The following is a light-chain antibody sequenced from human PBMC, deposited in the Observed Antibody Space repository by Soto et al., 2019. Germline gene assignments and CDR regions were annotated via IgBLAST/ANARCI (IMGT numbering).Light chain of an antibody. CDR2: DAS. V-gene: IGLV2-14*03. CDR1: SSCVGAYNY. J-gene: IGLJ1*01. Sequence: QSVLTQPASVSAALGQPITISCTGASSCVGAYNYVYWYQQHPGKAPKLIIYDASNRPSGIPNRFSGSKSGNTASLTISGLQAEDAAYYYCNSYTRSSRYVFGTGTKVTVL. CDR3: NSYTRSSRYV.